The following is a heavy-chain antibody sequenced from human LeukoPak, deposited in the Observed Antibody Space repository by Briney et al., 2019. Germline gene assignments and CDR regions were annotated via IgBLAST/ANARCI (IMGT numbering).Heavy chain of an antibody. Sequence: GGSLRLSCAASGFTFSSYWMHWVRQAPGKGLVWVSRINSDGSSTSYADSVKGRFTISRDNAKNTLYLQMNGLRAEDTAIYYCAKVPFTFCGGDCWYYFDSWGQGTLVTVSS. J-gene: IGHJ4*02. D-gene: IGHD2-21*01. CDR1: GFTFSSYW. CDR3: AKVPFTFCGGDCWYYFDS. V-gene: IGHV3-74*01. CDR2: INSDGSST.